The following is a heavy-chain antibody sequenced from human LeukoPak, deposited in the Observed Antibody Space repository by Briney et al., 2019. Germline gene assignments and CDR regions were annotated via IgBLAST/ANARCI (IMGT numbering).Heavy chain of an antibody. V-gene: IGHV3-23*01. Sequence: GGSLRLSCAASAFTFSNAWMNWVRQAPGKGLEWVSAISGSGGSTYYADSVKGRFTISRDNSKNTLYLQMNSLRAEDTAVYYCAKEVGRYFDWTHTYFDYWGQGTLVTVSS. J-gene: IGHJ4*02. D-gene: IGHD3-9*01. CDR1: AFTFSNAW. CDR2: ISGSGGST. CDR3: AKEVGRYFDWTHTYFDY.